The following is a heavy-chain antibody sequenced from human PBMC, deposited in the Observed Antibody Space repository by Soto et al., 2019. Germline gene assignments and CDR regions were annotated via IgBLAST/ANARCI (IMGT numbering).Heavy chain of an antibody. V-gene: IGHV4-34*01. CDR3: ASSEDTAMDIYYYYGMDV. D-gene: IGHD5-18*01. CDR2: INHSGST. J-gene: IGHJ6*02. Sequence: SETPSLTCAVYGGSFSGYYWSWIRQPPGKGLEWIGEINHSGSTNYNPSLKSRVTISVDTSKNQFSLKLSSVTAADTAVYYCASSEDTAMDIYYYYGMDVWGQGTTVTVSS. CDR1: GGSFSGYY.